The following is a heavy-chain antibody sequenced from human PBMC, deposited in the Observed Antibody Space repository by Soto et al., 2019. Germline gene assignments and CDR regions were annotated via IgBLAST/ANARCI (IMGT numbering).Heavy chain of an antibody. V-gene: IGHV3-23*01. D-gene: IGHD6-19*01. CDR2: ISGSGGST. Sequence: GGSLRLSCAASGFTFSSYAMSWVRQAPGKGLEWVSAISGSGGSTYYADSVKGRFTISRDNSKNTLYLQMNSLRAEDTAVYYCAKVLQWLVSGNVDYWGQGTLVTVSS. CDR3: AKVLQWLVSGNVDY. CDR1: GFTFSSYA. J-gene: IGHJ4*02.